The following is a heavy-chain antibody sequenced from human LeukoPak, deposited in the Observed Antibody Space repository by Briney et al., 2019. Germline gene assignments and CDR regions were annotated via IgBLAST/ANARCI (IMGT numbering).Heavy chain of an antibody. CDR2: ISGSGGST. CDR1: GFTFSSYA. J-gene: IGHJ6*02. CDR3: AKTPDSYGSPYYYYGMDV. Sequence: GGSLRLSCAASGFTFSSYAMSWVRQAPGKGLEWVSAISGSGGSTYYADSVKGRFTISRDNSKNTLYLQMNSLRAEDTAVYYCAKTPDSYGSPYYYYGMDVWGQGTTVTVSS. D-gene: IGHD5-18*01. V-gene: IGHV3-23*01.